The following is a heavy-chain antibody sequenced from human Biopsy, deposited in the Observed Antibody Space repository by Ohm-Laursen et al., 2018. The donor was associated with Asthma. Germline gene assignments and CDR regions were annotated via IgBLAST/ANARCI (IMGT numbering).Heavy chain of an antibody. D-gene: IGHD4-23*01. J-gene: IGHJ3*02. Sequence: SLRLSCAASVFVFSQSGMHWVRQAPGKGLAWVALISSDGHNKYYKDSVKGRFTISRDNSKLRLYLESNSLRVEDSAVYYCARESGQDSGGTGAFDRWGQGIMVAVSS. V-gene: IGHV3-30*03. CDR2: ISSDGHNK. CDR3: ARESGQDSGGTGAFDR. CDR1: VFVFSQSG.